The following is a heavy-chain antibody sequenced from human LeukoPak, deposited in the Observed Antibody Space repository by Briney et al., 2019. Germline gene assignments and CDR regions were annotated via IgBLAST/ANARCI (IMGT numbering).Heavy chain of an antibody. V-gene: IGHV3-11*04. CDR3: ARGASVVAGSDDAFDI. CDR1: EFTFSDYY. J-gene: IGHJ3*02. CDR2: ISSISSTM. D-gene: IGHD6-19*01. Sequence: GGSLRLSCAASEFTFSDYYMSWVRQAPGKGLEWVSYISSISSTMYYADSVKGRFTISRDNAKSSLYLQMNSLRAEDTAVYYCARGASVVAGSDDAFDIWGQGTMVTVSS.